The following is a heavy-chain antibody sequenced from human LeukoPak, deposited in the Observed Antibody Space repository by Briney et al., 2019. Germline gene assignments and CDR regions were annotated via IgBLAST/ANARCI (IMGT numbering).Heavy chain of an antibody. D-gene: IGHD2-2*02. J-gene: IGHJ3*02. Sequence: GGSLRLSCAASGFTFSSYSMNWVRQAPGKGLEWVSYISSSSSTIYYADSVKGRFTISRDNAKNSRYLQMDSLRAEDTAVYYCAREQYQLLYRDYAFDIWGQGTMVTVSS. CDR3: AREQYQLLYRDYAFDI. V-gene: IGHV3-48*01. CDR1: GFTFSSYS. CDR2: ISSSSSTI.